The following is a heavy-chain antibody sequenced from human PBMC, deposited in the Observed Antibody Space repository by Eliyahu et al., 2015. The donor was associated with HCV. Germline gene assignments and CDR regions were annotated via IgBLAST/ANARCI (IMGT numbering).Heavy chain of an antibody. CDR2: IHYSGST. D-gene: IGHD6-19*01. CDR3: ASGGGGIAVAGTGGWFDP. V-gene: IGHV4-59*02. J-gene: IGHJ5*02. CDR1: GGXXSSYY. Sequence: QVQLQESGPGLVKPSETLSLTCXVSGGXXSSYYWRWIRQPPGKGLGWIGYIHYSGSTNYNPSLKSRVTISVDTSKNQVSLKLTSVTAADTAVYYCASGGGGIAVAGTGGWFDPWGQGTLVTVSS.